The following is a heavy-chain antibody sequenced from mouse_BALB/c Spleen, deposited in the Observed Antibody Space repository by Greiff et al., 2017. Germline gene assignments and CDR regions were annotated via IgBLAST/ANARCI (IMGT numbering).Heavy chain of an antibody. CDR3: ARLITMNAMDY. CDR2: ISSGGSYT. CDR1: GFTFSSYA. V-gene: IGHV5-9-4*01. Sequence: EVQGVESGGGLVKPGGSLKLSCAASGFTFSSYAMSWVRQSPEKRLEWVAEISSGGSYTYYPDTVTGRFTISRDNAKNTLYLEMSSLRSEDTAMYYCARLITMNAMDYWGQGTSVTVSS. J-gene: IGHJ4*01. D-gene: IGHD2-4*01.